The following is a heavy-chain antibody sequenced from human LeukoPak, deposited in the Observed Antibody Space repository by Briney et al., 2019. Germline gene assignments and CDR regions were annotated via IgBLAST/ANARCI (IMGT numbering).Heavy chain of an antibody. CDR2: IYYSGST. J-gene: IGHJ4*02. Sequence: SETLSLTCTVSGGSISNYYWSWIRQPPGKGLEWIGNIYYSGSTKYNPSLKSRVTISVDTSKNQFSLKLSSVTAADTAVYYCARRGGSYTLDYWGQGTLVTVSS. CDR3: ARRGGSYTLDY. CDR1: GGSISNYY. V-gene: IGHV4-59*08. D-gene: IGHD1-26*01.